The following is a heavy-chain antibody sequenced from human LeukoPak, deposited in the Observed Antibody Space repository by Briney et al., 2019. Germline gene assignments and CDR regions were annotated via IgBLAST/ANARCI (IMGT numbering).Heavy chain of an antibody. CDR1: GFTFSSYD. J-gene: IGHJ6*02. Sequence: PGGSLRLSCAASGFTFSSYDMHWVRQATGKGLEWVSAIGTAGDTYYPGSVRGRFTISRENAKNSLYLQMNSLRAGDTAVYYCARGITMIRGVVSMGYGMDVWGQGTTVTVSS. CDR3: ARGITMIRGVVSMGYGMDV. D-gene: IGHD3-10*01. CDR2: IGTAGDT. V-gene: IGHV3-13*04.